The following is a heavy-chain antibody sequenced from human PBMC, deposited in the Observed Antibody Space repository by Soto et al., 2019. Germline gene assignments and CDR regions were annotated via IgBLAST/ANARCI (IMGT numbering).Heavy chain of an antibody. CDR1: GGSISSSSYY. CDR2: IYYSGST. D-gene: IGHD5-12*01. J-gene: IGHJ4*02. CDR3: ASQGPSRDGYNTHFDY. Sequence: SETLSLTCTVSGGSISSSSYYWGWIRQPPGKGLEWIGGIYYSGSTYYNPSLKSRVTISVDTSKNQFSLKLSSVTAADTAVYYCASQGPSRDGYNTHFDYWGQGTLVTVSS. V-gene: IGHV4-39*01.